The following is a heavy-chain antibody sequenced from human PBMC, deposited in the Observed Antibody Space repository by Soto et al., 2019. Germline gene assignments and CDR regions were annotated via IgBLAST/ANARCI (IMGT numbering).Heavy chain of an antibody. CDR3: AREDILGVRSFDY. CDR1: GFTFSGYS. V-gene: IGHV3-48*02. CDR2: ISSGSKTI. D-gene: IGHD3-9*01. J-gene: IGHJ4*02. Sequence: SSLRLSRAASGFTFSGYSVNWVRQAPGKGLEWVSYISSGSKTIYYAESVKGRFTVSRDNARNSQYLQMNSLRDEDTAVYYCAREDILGVRSFDYWGQGTLVTVSS.